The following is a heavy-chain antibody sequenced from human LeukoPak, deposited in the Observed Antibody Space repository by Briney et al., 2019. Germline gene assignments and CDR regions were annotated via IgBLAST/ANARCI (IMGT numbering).Heavy chain of an antibody. CDR2: IIPIFGTA. CDR1: GGTFSSYA. D-gene: IGHD3-22*01. J-gene: IGHJ4*02. CDR3: ARGRSSAGYYYDSSGYIFDY. Sequence: GASAKVSCKASGGTFSSYAISWVRQAPGQGLEWMGGIIPIFGTANYAQKFQGRVTITADESTSTAYMELSSLRSEDTAVYYCARGRSSAGYYYDSSGYIFDYWGQGTLVTVSS. V-gene: IGHV1-69*13.